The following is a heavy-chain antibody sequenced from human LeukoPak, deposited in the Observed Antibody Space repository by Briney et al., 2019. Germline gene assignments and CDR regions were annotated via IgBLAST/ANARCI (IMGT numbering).Heavy chain of an antibody. CDR1: GESFSGYY. J-gene: IGHJ4*02. CDR3: ASILYYYDSSGYSHYFDY. V-gene: IGHV4-34*01. Sequence: SETLSLTCAVYGESFSGYYWSWIRQPPGKGLEWIGEINHSGSTYYNPSLKSRVTISVDRSKNQFSLKLSSVTAADTAVYYCASILYYYDSSGYSHYFDYWGQGTLVTVSS. CDR2: INHSGST. D-gene: IGHD3-22*01.